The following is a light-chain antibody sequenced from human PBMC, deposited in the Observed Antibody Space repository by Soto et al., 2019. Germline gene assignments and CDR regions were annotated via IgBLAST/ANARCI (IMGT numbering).Light chain of an antibody. CDR1: QSISSW. CDR2: DAS. Sequence: DIQMTQSPSTLSASVGDRGTITCRASQSISSWLAWYQQKPGKAPKLLIYDASSLESGVPSRFSGSGSGTEFRLTISSLQSDDFATYYCQQYNSSPWTFGQGTKVEIK. CDR3: QQYNSSPWT. J-gene: IGKJ1*01. V-gene: IGKV1-5*01.